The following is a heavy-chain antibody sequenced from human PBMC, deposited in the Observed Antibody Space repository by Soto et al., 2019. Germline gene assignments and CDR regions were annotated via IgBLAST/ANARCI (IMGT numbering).Heavy chain of an antibody. CDR2: ISYDGSNK. D-gene: IGHD4-17*01. V-gene: IGHV3-30-3*01. CDR1: GFTFSSYA. CDR3: ARDTSGGAFDY. J-gene: IGHJ4*02. Sequence: GGSLRLSCAASGFTFSSYAMHWVRQAPGKGLEWVAVISYDGSNKYYAGSVKGRFTISRDNSKNTLYLQMNSLRAEDTAVYYCARDTSGGAFDYWGQGTLVTVSS.